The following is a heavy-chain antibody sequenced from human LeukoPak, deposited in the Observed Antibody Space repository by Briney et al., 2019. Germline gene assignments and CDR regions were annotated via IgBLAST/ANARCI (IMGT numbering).Heavy chain of an antibody. Sequence: SGTLSLTCTVSGGSVSSDNYYWSWIRQPPGKGLEWIGYIDYSGRTKYNPSLKSRVTISVDTSKNQFSLRLSSVTAADTAVYYCARDGRGYYDSSGSFDYWGQGTLVTVSS. J-gene: IGHJ4*02. CDR1: GGSVSSDNYY. V-gene: IGHV4-61*01. CDR2: IDYSGRT. D-gene: IGHD3-22*01. CDR3: ARDGRGYYDSSGSFDY.